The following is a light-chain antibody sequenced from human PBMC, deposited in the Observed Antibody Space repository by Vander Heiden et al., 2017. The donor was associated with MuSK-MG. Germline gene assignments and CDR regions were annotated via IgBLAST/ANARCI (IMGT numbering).Light chain of an antibody. V-gene: IGLV1-47*01. CDR3: ASGEDSLNGVV. CDR2: KNN. J-gene: IGLJ3*02. CDR1: SSNIESNF. Sequence: QSVLTQPPSASGTPGQRVTIFCSGSSSNIESNFVHWYQQLPGAAPKLLFYKNNLRPAGVPARFSGSQSGTSASLAISGLRSEDEADYCCASGEDSLNGVVFGGGTKLTVL.